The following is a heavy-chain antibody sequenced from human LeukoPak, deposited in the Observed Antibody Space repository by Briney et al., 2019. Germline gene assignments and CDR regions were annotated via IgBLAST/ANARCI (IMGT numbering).Heavy chain of an antibody. CDR1: GFTFDDYA. CDR3: AKDAVALSDY. D-gene: IGHD4-23*01. V-gene: IGHV3-9*01. Sequence: GGSLRLSCAASGFTFDDYAMHWVRQAPGKGLEWVSGISWNSGSIGYADSVKGRFTISRDNAKNSLYLQMNSLRAEDTALYYCAKDAVALSDYWGQGTLVTVSS. CDR2: ISWNSGSI. J-gene: IGHJ4*02.